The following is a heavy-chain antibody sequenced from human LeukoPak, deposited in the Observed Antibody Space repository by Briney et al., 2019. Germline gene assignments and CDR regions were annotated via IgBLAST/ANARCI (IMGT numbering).Heavy chain of an antibody. V-gene: IGHV3-33*01. CDR2: IWYDGSNK. Sequence: GRSLRLSCAASGFTFSSYGMHWVRQAPGKGLEGVAVIWYDGSNKYYADSVKGRFTISRDNSKNTLYLQMNSLRAEDTAVYYCARGLNYYDSSGYPFDYWGQGTLVTVSS. D-gene: IGHD3-22*01. J-gene: IGHJ4*02. CDR1: GFTFSSYG. CDR3: ARGLNYYDSSGYPFDY.